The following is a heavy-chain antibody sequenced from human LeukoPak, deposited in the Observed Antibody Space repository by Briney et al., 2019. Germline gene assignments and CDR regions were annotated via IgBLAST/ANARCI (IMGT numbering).Heavy chain of an antibody. CDR3: AKDSQWQVNCFDY. V-gene: IGHV3-23*01. D-gene: IGHD6-19*01. J-gene: IGHJ4*02. CDR1: GFPHKKYA. Sequence: GGSLTLSCAPSGFPHKKYAMNWVRHAPGKGREWVSGITGWGGDTRLADSVKGRFTISRDNSKNTLYLQMNSLRAEDTAVYYCAKDSQWQVNCFDYWGQGTLVTVSS. CDR2: ITGWGGDT.